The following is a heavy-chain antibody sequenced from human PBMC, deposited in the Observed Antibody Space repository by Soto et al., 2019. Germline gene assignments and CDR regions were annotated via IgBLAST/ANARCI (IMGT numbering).Heavy chain of an antibody. D-gene: IGHD3-10*01. CDR2: ISWNSGTI. V-gene: IGHV3-9*01. CDR3: AREYGSGSYLYYYYYGMDV. Sequence: GGSLRLSCAASGFTFDDYAMHWVRQAPGKGLEWVSGISWNSGTIGYADSVKGRLTISRDNAKNSLYLQMNSLRVEDTAVYYCAREYGSGSYLYYYYYGMDVWGQGTTVTVSS. J-gene: IGHJ6*02. CDR1: GFTFDDYA.